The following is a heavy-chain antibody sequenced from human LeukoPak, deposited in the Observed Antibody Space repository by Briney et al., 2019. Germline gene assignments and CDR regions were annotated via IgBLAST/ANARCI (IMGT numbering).Heavy chain of an antibody. CDR1: RGSISGHY. CDR3: ARSPPWDAFDI. V-gene: IGHV4-59*11. J-gene: IGHJ3*02. Sequence: SVTLSLTCTVSRGSISGHYWSWIRQSPGKGLEWIGNIYYSGNTYYNPSLKSRVTISVDTSKNQFSLKLSSVTAADTAVYYCARSPPWDAFDIWGQRTMVTVSS. CDR2: IYYSGNT.